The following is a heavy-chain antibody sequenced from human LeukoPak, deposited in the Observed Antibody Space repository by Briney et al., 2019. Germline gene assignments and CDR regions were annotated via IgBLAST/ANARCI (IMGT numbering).Heavy chain of an antibody. J-gene: IGHJ6*03. D-gene: IGHD2-15*01. Sequence: GGSLRLSCAASGFTFSSYTMNWVRQAPGKGLEWVSSISRSSSYIYYADSMKGRFTISRDNSKNTLFLQVNSLRAEDTAIYYCAKNGDRGAYCSGGSCYPYYYYYMDVWGKGTTVTISS. V-gene: IGHV3-21*04. CDR1: GFTFSSYT. CDR2: ISRSSSYI. CDR3: AKNGDRGAYCSGGSCYPYYYYYMDV.